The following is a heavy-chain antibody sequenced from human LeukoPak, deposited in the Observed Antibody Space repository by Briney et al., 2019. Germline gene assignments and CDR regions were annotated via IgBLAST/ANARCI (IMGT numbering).Heavy chain of an antibody. CDR2: INSDGHVT. V-gene: IGHV3-74*01. Sequence: GGSLRLSWVVSGFTFSRNWMHWVRPAPGKGLVWVTRINSDGHVTNYADSVKGRFTISRDNAKNTLYLQMSSLRAEDTAVYYCAKIDAYWGQGTLVTVSS. CDR3: AKIDAY. CDR1: GFTFSRNW. J-gene: IGHJ4*02.